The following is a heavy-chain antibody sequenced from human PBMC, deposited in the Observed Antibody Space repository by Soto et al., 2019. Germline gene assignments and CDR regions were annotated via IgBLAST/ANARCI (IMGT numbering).Heavy chain of an antibody. V-gene: IGHV1-69*01. J-gene: IGHJ6*02. Sequence: QVQLVQSGAEVKKPGSSVKVSCQASGGTFSSYAISWVRQAPGQGLEWMGGIIPIFGTANYAQKFQGRVTVTADAPTNTACMELISVRAEDTAVYYCATLGYCSSTSCRYYYYYYGMDVWGQGNTVTVS. CDR2: IIPIFGTA. CDR3: ATLGYCSSTSCRYYYYYYGMDV. D-gene: IGHD2-2*01. CDR1: GGTFSSYA.